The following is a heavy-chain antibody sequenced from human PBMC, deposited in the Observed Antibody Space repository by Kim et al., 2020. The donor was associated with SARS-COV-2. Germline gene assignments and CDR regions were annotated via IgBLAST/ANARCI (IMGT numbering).Heavy chain of an antibody. CDR2: INHSGST. J-gene: IGHJ6*02. Sequence: SETLSLTCAVYGGSFSGYYWSWIRQPPGKGLEWIGEINHSGSTNYNPSLKSRVTISVDTSKNQFSLKLSSVTAADTAVYYCARGLKRAVVTYYYYYGMDVWGQGTTVTVSS. D-gene: IGHD2-21*02. CDR3: ARGLKRAVVTYYYYYGMDV. CDR1: GGSFSGYY. V-gene: IGHV4-34*01.